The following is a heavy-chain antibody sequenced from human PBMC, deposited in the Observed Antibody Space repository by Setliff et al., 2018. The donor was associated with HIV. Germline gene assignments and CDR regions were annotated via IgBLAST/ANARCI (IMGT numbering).Heavy chain of an antibody. CDR1: GYTFTSHG. D-gene: IGHD6-6*01. CDR3: SKVSEHRTSSGSFYYYMDV. Sequence: SVKVSCKASGYTFTSHGISWVRQAPGQGLEWVGAIIPLFGTANYAQKFQGRVTITADDSTSTVYMEVRSLRSADTAVYYCSKVSEHRTSSGSFYYYMDVWGEGTTVTVSS. V-gene: IGHV1-69*13. CDR2: IIPLFGTA. J-gene: IGHJ6*03.